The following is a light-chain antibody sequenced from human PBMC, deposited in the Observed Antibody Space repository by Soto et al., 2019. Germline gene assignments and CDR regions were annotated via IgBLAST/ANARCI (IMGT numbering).Light chain of an antibody. V-gene: IGLV1-47*01. Sequence: QSVLTQPPSASGTPGQRVTISCSGSISTIGGNPVYWHQQLPGTAPKLLIFRNNQRPSGVPDRFSDSKSGTSASLAISGLRSEDEADYYCAAWDDSLSVYVFGTGTKVTVL. CDR1: ISTIGGNP. CDR3: AAWDDSLSVYV. J-gene: IGLJ1*01. CDR2: RNN.